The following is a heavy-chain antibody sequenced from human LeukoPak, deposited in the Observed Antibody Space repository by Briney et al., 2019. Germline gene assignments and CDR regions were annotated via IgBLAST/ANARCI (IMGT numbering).Heavy chain of an antibody. CDR2: IYYSGST. V-gene: IGHV4-59*01. D-gene: IGHD5-12*01. Sequence: SETLSLTCTVSGGSISSYYWSWIRQPPGKGLEWIGYIYYSGSTNYNPSLKSRVTISVDTSKNQFSLKLSSVTAADTAVYYCARGQGRYSGYDNDYSDYWGQGTLVTVSS. CDR1: GGSISSYY. CDR3: ARGQGRYSGYDNDYSDY. J-gene: IGHJ4*02.